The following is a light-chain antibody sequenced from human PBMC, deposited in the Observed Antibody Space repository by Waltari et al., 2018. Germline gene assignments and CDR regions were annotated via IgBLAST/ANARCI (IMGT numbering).Light chain of an antibody. V-gene: IGKV1-5*03. J-gene: IGKJ2*02. CDR1: QSIITW. CDR2: KAS. Sequence: DIQITQSPSTLSASVGNTVTITCRASQSIITWLAWYQQKPGKAPKLLIHKASTLKNGVPSKFSGSGSGTEFTLTISSLQPDDFATYYCQQYYNFPCTFGQGTKL. CDR3: QQYYNFPCT.